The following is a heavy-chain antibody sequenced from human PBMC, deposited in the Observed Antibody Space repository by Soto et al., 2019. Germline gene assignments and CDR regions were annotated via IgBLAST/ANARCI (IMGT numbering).Heavy chain of an antibody. CDR2: ISAYNGNT. CDR3: ARDARSGYDFSYYYYGMDV. J-gene: IGHJ6*02. D-gene: IGHD5-12*01. Sequence: ASLKVSCKASGYTFTSYGISWVRQAPGQGLEWMGWISAYNGNTNYAQKLQGRVTMTTDTSTSTAYMELRSLRSDDTAVYYCARDARSGYDFSYYYYGMDVWGQGTTVTVSS. V-gene: IGHV1-18*04. CDR1: GYTFTSYG.